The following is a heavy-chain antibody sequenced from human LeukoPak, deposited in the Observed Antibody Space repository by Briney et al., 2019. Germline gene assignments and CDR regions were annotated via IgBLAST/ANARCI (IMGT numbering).Heavy chain of an antibody. Sequence: PGGSLRLSCAASGFTFSSYSMNWVRQAPGKGLEWVGRIKSKIDGGTADYAAPVKGRFTISRDDSKNTLYLQMNSLKTEDTAVYYCTTLTNYYDTTDYSTLLGVYWGQGTLVTVSS. CDR3: TTLTNYYDTTDYSTLLGVY. D-gene: IGHD3-22*01. V-gene: IGHV3-15*01. CDR1: GFTFSSYS. J-gene: IGHJ4*02. CDR2: IKSKIDGGTA.